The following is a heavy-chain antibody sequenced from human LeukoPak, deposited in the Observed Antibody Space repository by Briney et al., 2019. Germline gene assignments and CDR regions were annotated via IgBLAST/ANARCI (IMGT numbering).Heavy chain of an antibody. CDR3: ARDLTAAAGTGDFQH. J-gene: IGHJ1*01. CDR1: GFTFSHYY. CDR2: IKQDGSEQ. D-gene: IGHD6-13*01. V-gene: IGHV3-7*01. Sequence: GGSLRLSCAASGFTFSHYYMSWVRQAPGKGLEWVANIKQDGSEQFYLDSVKGRFTISRDNAKNALYLQMHSLRVEDTAVYYCARDLTAAAGTGDFQHWGQGTLVTVSS.